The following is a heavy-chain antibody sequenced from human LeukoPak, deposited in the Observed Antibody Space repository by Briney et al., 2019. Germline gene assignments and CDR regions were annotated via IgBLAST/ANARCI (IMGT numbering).Heavy chain of an antibody. J-gene: IGHJ6*02. CDR2: ISSSSSTI. CDR1: GFTFSSYS. CDR3: ARGHSNYYYYYGMDV. Sequence: PGGSLRLSCAASGFTFSSYSMNWVRQAPGKGLEGVSYISSSSSTIYYADSVKGRFTISRDNAKNSLYLQMNSLRDEDTAVYYCARGHSNYYYYYGMDVWGQGTTVTVSS. V-gene: IGHV3-48*02. D-gene: IGHD4-11*01.